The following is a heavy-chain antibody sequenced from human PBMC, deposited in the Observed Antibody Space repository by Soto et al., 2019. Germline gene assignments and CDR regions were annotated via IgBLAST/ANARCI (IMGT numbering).Heavy chain of an antibody. CDR3: EKSRRSGNDAFDI. V-gene: IGHV3-30*18. CDR2: ISYDGSNK. J-gene: IGHJ3*02. CDR1: GFTFSSYG. D-gene: IGHD3-3*01. Sequence: PWGCLLVSCAASGFTFSSYGMPWVRQAPGKGLELVAVISYDGSNKYYADSVKGRFTISRDNSKNTLYLQMNSLRAEDTAVYYCEKSRRSGNDAFDIWGQGTMVTVSS.